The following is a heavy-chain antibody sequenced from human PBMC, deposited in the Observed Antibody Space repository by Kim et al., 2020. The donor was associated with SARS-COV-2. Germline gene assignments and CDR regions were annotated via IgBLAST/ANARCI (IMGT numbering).Heavy chain of an antibody. CDR2: IYYSGST. V-gene: IGHV4-39*07. D-gene: IGHD6-19*01. Sequence: SETLSLTCTVSGGSISSSSYYWGWIRQPPGKGLEWIGSIYYSGSTYYNPSLKSRVTISVDTSKNQFSLKLSSVTAADTAVYYCARDQAVAGEVNNFDYWGQGTLVTVSS. CDR1: GGSISSSSYY. CDR3: ARDQAVAGEVNNFDY. J-gene: IGHJ4*02.